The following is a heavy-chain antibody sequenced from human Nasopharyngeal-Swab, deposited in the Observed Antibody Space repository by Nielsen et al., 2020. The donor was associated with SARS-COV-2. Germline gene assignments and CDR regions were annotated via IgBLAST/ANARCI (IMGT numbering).Heavy chain of an antibody. D-gene: IGHD1-26*01. CDR1: GYSFSSYA. CDR2: INAGNGKT. V-gene: IGHV1-3*01. J-gene: IGHJ4*02. Sequence: ASVKVSCKTSGYSFSSYAFHWVRQAPGQGLEWMGWINAGNGKTKYSQKFQGRVTITVDTSAGTGYMELSSLRSEDTAVYYCARGRGGSYFSYFEYWGQGTLVTVSS. CDR3: ARGRGGSYFSYFEY.